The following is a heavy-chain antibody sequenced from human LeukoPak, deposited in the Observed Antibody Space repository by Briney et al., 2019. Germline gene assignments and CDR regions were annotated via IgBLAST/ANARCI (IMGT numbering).Heavy chain of an antibody. V-gene: IGHV3-7*01. CDR2: IKQDGSEK. CDR1: GFTFSSYW. CDR3: ACPEYSRGAFDI. D-gene: IGHD1-14*01. J-gene: IGHJ3*02. Sequence: PGGSLRLSCAASGFTFSSYWMSWVRQAPGKGLEWVANIKQDGSEKYYVDSVKGRFTISRDKSKSTLYLQMNSLRAEDTAVYYCACPEYSRGAFDIWGQGTMVTVSS.